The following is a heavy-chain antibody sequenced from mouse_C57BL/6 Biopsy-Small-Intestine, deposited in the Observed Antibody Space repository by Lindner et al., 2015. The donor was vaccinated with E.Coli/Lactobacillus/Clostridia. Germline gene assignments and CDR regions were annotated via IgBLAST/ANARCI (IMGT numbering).Heavy chain of an antibody. V-gene: IGHV1-47*01. J-gene: IGHJ1*03. CDR3: ARGSPGYFDV. Sequence: WIGNFHPYNDDTKYNEKFKGKATLTVEKSSSTVYLELSRLTSDDSAVYYCARGSPGYFDVWGTGTTVTVSS. CDR2: FHPYNDDT.